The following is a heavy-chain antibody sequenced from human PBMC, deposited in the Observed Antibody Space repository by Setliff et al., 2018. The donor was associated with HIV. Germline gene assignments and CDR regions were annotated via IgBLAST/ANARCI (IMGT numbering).Heavy chain of an antibody. CDR2: INHKKSS. J-gene: IGHJ4*02. CDR1: GESLSDYY. CDR3: ARQKKSSSWSPNDY. Sequence: SETLSLTCAVYGESLSDYYWSWIRQPPGKGLEWIGEINHKKSSDYNPSLKSRVTMSVDTSKNQFSLKVKSVTAAATAVYYCARQKKSSSWSPNDYWGQGTLVTVSS. V-gene: IGHV4-34*01. D-gene: IGHD2-2*01.